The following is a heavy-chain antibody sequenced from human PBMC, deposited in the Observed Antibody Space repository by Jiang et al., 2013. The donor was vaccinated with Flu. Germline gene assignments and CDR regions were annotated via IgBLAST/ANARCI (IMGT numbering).Heavy chain of an antibody. J-gene: IGHJ4*02. CDR1: GYSFTSYW. V-gene: IGHV5-10-1*01. Sequence: PGESLRISCKGSGYSFTSYWISWVRQMPGKGLEWMGRIDPSDSYTNYSPSFQGHVTISADKSISTAYLQWSSLKASDTAMYYCARRISSGIAVAGTIDYWGQGTLVTVSS. CDR3: ARRISSGIAVAGTIDY. D-gene: IGHD6-19*01. CDR2: IDPSDSYT.